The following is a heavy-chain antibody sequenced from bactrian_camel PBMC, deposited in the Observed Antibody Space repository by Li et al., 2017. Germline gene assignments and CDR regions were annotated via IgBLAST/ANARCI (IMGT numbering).Heavy chain of an antibody. CDR2: IDSDDGM. CDR3: AADRGRSRNCFSDRFSPAEFGD. D-gene: IGHD2*01. Sequence: HVQLVESGGGSVQAGGSLRLTCAASGYRYASYCMGWFRQVPGREREGIASIDSDDGMRYADSMTGRFTISKDNAKNTLYLEMNSLKPEDTAMYYCAADRGRSRNCFSDRFSPAEFGDWGQGTQVTVS. J-gene: IGHJ4*01. V-gene: IGHV3S26*01. CDR1: GYRYASYC.